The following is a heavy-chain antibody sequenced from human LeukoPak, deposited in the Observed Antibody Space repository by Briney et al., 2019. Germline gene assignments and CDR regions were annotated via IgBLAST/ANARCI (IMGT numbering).Heavy chain of an antibody. CDR1: GFTFSNYW. J-gene: IGHJ5*02. V-gene: IGHV3-7*01. Sequence: GGSLRLSCAASGFTFSNYWMNWVRQAPGKGLEWVANIKQDGSEKYYLESVKGRFTISRDNAKNSLYLQMNSLRAEDTAVYYCARDLAWGADLMGPTDDWLDPWGQGTLVTVSS. CDR2: IKQDGSEK. CDR3: ARDLAWGADLMGPTDDWLDP. D-gene: IGHD1-26*01.